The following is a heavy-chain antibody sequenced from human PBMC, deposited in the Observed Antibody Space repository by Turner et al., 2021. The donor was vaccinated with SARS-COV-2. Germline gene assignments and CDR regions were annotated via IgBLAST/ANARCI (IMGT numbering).Heavy chain of an antibody. J-gene: IGHJ4*02. Sequence: EVQLVESGGGLVQPGGSLRLSCAASGFTFSSYFMSWVRQAPGKGLEWVANIKQDGSEKYYVDSVKGRFTISRDNAKNSLYLQMNSLRAEDTAVYYCARDGLHYYDISAYPNLASDYWGQGTLVTVSS. CDR1: GFTFSSYF. CDR2: IKQDGSEK. CDR3: ARDGLHYYDISAYPNLASDY. V-gene: IGHV3-7*01. D-gene: IGHD3-22*01.